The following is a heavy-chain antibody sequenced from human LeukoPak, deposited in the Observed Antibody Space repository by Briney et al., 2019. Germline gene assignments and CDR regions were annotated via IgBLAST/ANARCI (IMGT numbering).Heavy chain of an antibody. CDR2: IDPSDSYT. CDR3: ARHAITMVRGVITLDY. D-gene: IGHD3-10*01. CDR1: GYSFTSYW. V-gene: IGHV5-10-1*01. J-gene: IGHJ4*02. Sequence: RGESLKISCKGSGYSFTSYWISWVRQMPGKGPEWMGRIDPSDSYTNYSPSFQGHVTISADKSISTAYLQWSSLKASDTAMYYYARHAITMVRGVITLDYWGQGALVTVSS.